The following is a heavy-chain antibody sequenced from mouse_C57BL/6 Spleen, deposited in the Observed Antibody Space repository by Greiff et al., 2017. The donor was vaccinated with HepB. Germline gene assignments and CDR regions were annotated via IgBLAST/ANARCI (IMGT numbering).Heavy chain of an antibody. CDR3: ARDPLYGNYVGWYFDV. CDR2: INPSHGGT. J-gene: IGHJ1*03. CDR1: CYTFPPSW. Sequence: LPPPGAELVKPWASVKLSLQASCYTFPPSWMHWVEQRPGQGLEWGGNINPSHGGTNYNEKFKSKTTQTVDKSSSTAYMQLSSLTSEDSAVYYCARDPLYGNYVGWYFDVWGTGTTVTVSS. V-gene: IGHV1-53*01. D-gene: IGHD2-1*01.